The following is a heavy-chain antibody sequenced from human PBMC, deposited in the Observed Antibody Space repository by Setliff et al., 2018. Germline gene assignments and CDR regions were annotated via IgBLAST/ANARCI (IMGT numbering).Heavy chain of an antibody. Sequence: ASVKVSCKASGYTFTSYGISWVRQAPGQGLEWMGWISAYNGNTNYAQKLQGRVTMTTDTSTSTAYMELRSLRPDDTAVYYCAKDIYGSGSYAVGGYFDYWGQGTQVTVSS. D-gene: IGHD3-10*01. J-gene: IGHJ4*02. CDR2: ISAYNGNT. CDR1: GYTFTSYG. CDR3: AKDIYGSGSYAVGGYFDY. V-gene: IGHV1-18*01.